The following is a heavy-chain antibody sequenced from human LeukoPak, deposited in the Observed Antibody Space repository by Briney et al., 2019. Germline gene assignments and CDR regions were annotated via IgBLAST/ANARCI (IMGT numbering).Heavy chain of an antibody. Sequence: SGPGLVKPSETLSLTCTVSGASVSSGTYFWSWIRQPPGKGLEWIGYISNSGSTNYNPSLKSRVTISADTSKNQFSLKLSSVTAADTAVYYCARDRHAYSGTDYWGQGTLVTVSS. CDR1: GASVSSGTYF. D-gene: IGHD1-26*01. CDR3: ARDRHAYSGTDY. CDR2: ISNSGST. V-gene: IGHV4-61*01. J-gene: IGHJ4*02.